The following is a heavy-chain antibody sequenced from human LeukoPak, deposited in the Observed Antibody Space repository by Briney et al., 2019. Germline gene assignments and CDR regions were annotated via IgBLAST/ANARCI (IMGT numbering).Heavy chain of an antibody. J-gene: IGHJ4*02. CDR3: ARDKSYGDSEDY. CDR2: INQDGREK. CDR1: GFIFSNYW. V-gene: IGHV3-7*05. Sequence: GGSLRLSCSASGFIFSNYWMSWGRQAPGKGLEWVANINQDGREKYYVDSVRGRFTISRDNAKNSLSLQMNSLRAEDTALYYCARDKSYGDSEDYWGQGTLVTVSS. D-gene: IGHD4-17*01.